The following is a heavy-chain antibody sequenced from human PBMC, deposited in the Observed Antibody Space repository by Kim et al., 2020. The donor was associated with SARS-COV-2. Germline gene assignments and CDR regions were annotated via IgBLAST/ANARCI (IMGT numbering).Heavy chain of an antibody. CDR2: IIPIFGTA. Sequence: SVKVSCKASGGTFSSYAISWVRQAPGQGLEWMGGIIPIFGTANYAQKFQGRVTITADESTSTAYMELSSLRSEDTAVYYCARDGTPQYYYGSGSYFDYWGQGTLGTVSS. CDR3: ARDGTPQYYYGSGSYFDY. J-gene: IGHJ4*02. CDR1: GGTFSSYA. V-gene: IGHV1-69*13. D-gene: IGHD3-10*01.